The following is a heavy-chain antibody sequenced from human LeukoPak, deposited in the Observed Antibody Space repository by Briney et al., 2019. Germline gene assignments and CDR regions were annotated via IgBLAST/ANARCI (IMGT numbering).Heavy chain of an antibody. V-gene: IGHV3-21*01. Sequence: GGSLRLSCAASGFTFGSYAMNWVRQAPGKGLDWVSSISSSSNYIYYADSVKGRFTISRDNAKNSLYLQMNSLRAEDTAVYHCAKDRSGSYSQGLDYWGQGTLVTVSS. CDR3: AKDRSGSYSQGLDY. D-gene: IGHD1-26*01. CDR1: GFTFGSYA. CDR2: ISSSSNYI. J-gene: IGHJ4*02.